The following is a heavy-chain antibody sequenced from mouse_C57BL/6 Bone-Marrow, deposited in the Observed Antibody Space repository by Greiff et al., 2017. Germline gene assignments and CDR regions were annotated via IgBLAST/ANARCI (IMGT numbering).Heavy chain of an antibody. J-gene: IGHJ1*03. CDR3: TRDFFYYGSSYPYGYFDV. CDR1: GFTFSSYA. D-gene: IGHD1-1*01. CDR2: ISSGGDYI. Sequence: EVKLMESGEGLVKPGGSLKLSCAASGFTFSSYAMSWVRQTPEKRLEWVAYISSGGDYIYYADTVKGRLTISRDNARNTLYLQMSSLKSEDTAMYYCTRDFFYYGSSYPYGYFDVWGTGTTVTVSS. V-gene: IGHV5-9-1*02.